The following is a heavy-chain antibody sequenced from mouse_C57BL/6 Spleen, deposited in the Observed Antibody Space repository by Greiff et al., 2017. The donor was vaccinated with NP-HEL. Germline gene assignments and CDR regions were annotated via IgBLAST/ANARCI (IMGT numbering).Heavy chain of an antibody. CDR1: GYTFTDYE. V-gene: IGHV1-15*01. D-gene: IGHD2-4*01. Sequence: QVQLQQSGAELVRPGASVTLSCKASGYTFTDYEMHWVKQTPVHGLEWIGAIDPETGGTAYNQKFKGKAILTADKSSSTAYMELRSLTSEDSAVYYCTRKGGYDYDGGGLYAMDYWGQGTSVTVSS. CDR2: IDPETGGT. CDR3: TRKGGYDYDGGGLYAMDY. J-gene: IGHJ4*01.